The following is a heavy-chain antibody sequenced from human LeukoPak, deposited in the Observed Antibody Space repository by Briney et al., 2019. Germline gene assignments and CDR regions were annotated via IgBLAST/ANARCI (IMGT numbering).Heavy chain of an antibody. CDR3: ARPLGYCSSTSCPFDY. Sequence: PGESLQISCKGSGYSFTSYWIGWVRQLPGKGLGWMGIIYPGDSDTRYSPSFQGQVTISADKSISTAYLQWSSLKASDTAMYYCARPLGYCSSTSCPFDYWGQGTLVTVSS. CDR2: IYPGDSDT. V-gene: IGHV5-51*01. CDR1: GYSFTSYW. D-gene: IGHD2-2*01. J-gene: IGHJ4*02.